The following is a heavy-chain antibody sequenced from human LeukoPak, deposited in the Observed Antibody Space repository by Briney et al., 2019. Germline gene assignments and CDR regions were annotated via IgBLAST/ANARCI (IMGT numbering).Heavy chain of an antibody. D-gene: IGHD6-19*01. CDR3: ARGRQWLALDY. J-gene: IGHJ4*02. CDR2: INAGNGNT. CDR1: GYTFTSYA. Sequence: ASVKVSCKASGYTFTSYAMHWVRQAPGQRLEWMGWINAGNGNTKYSQKFQGRVTITRNTSAGTAYMELSSLRSEDTAVYYCARGRQWLALDYWGQGTLVTVSS. V-gene: IGHV1-3*01.